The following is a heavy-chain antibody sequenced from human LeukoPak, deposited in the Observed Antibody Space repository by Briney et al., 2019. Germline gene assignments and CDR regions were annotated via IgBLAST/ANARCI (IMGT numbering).Heavy chain of an antibody. V-gene: IGHV3-21*01. D-gene: IGHD1-7*01. Sequence: GGSLRLSCEASGFNFNTYSMAWVRQAPGKGLEWVSTIIRASESIFYTDSVKGRFTIYRDNATTSMYLQMNGLRAEDTAAYYCARGATDTTRWFDPWGQGTLVTVSS. CDR1: GFNFNTYS. CDR3: ARGATDTTRWFDP. J-gene: IGHJ5*02. CDR2: IIRASESI.